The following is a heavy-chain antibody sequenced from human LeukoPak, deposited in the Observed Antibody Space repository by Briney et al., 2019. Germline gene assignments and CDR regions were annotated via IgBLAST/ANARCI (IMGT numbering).Heavy chain of an antibody. CDR2: ISPGGGTT. Sequence: GGSLRLSCVVSGFSFGSEAMSWVRQAPGRGLEWVSSISPGGGTTYYADSVKGRFTISRDNSKNTLYLQMNSLRAEDTAVYYCAKDRSHYGSGTTPVGYYYYGMDVWGQGTTVTVSS. CDR1: GFSFGSEA. J-gene: IGHJ6*02. D-gene: IGHD3-10*01. CDR3: AKDRSHYGSGTTPVGYYYYGMDV. V-gene: IGHV3-23*01.